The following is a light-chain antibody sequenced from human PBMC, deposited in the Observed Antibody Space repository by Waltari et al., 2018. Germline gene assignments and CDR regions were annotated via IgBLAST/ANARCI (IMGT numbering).Light chain of an antibody. V-gene: IGLV2-14*03. CDR1: SSDVGGYNY. Sequence: QSALTQPASVSGSPGQSITISCTGTSSDVGGYNYVSWYQQHPGKAPKLMIYDVSNRPPGVSNRFSGSKSCNTASLTISGLQAEDEADYYCSSYTSSSTLLYVFGTGTKVTVL. J-gene: IGLJ1*01. CDR3: SSYTSSSTLLYV. CDR2: DVS.